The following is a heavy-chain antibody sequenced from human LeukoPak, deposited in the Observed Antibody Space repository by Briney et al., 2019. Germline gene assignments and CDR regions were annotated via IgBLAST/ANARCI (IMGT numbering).Heavy chain of an antibody. CDR1: GYTFTGYY. Sequence: GASVKVSCKASGYTFTGYYMHWVRQAPGQGLEWMGWINPNSGGTNYAQKFQGRVTMTRDTSISTAYMELSRLRSDDTAVHYCARVHLGTGYYNEGASFDYWGQGTLVTVSS. CDR3: ARVHLGTGYYNEGASFDY. D-gene: IGHD3-9*01. J-gene: IGHJ4*02. V-gene: IGHV1-2*02. CDR2: INPNSGGT.